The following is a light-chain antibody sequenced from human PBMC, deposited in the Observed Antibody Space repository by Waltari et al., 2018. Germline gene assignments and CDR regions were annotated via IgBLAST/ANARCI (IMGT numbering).Light chain of an antibody. J-gene: IGLJ2*01. CDR3: NSRDSSGNHVL. Sequence: SSELTQDPAVSVALGQTVRITCQGDSLSTSYASWYQQRPGQAPVLVIYGKNNRPSGIPDRFSGSSSGNTDSLTISGAQAEDEADYYCNSRDSSGNHVLFGGGTKLTVL. V-gene: IGLV3-19*01. CDR1: SLSTSY. CDR2: GKN.